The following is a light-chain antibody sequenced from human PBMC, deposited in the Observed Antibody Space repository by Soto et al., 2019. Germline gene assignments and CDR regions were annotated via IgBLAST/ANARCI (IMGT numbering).Light chain of an antibody. CDR2: GAS. CDR3: QQYGTSPRT. J-gene: IGKJ1*01. V-gene: IGKV3-20*01. CDR1: QSVSSNN. Sequence: EIVLTQSPGTLSLSPGERATLSCRASQSVSSNNLAWYQHKRGQAPRLLMYGASSRATGIPDRFSGSGSGTDFPLTIPRLEPEDFAVYYFQQYGTSPRTFGQGTKVEIK.